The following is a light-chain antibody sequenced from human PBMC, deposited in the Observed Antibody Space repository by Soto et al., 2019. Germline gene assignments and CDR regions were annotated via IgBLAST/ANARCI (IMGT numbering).Light chain of an antibody. V-gene: IGKV3-15*01. CDR2: GAS. CDR1: QSVSSY. Sequence: EIVMTQAPATLSMSPGKGATLSCRASQSVSSYLAWYQQKPGQTPRLLIYGASTRATGIPARFSGSGSGTEFTLTISSLQSEDFAVYYCQPYKDWPWGTFGQGTKVDIK. J-gene: IGKJ1*01. CDR3: QPYKDWPWGT.